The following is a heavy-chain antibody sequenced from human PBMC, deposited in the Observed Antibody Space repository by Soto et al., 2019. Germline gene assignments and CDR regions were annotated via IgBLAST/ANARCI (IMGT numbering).Heavy chain of an antibody. V-gene: IGHV5-10-1*01. CDR2: IDPSDSYT. CDR1: GYSFTSYW. CDR3: AKGLMKGTNTVYGMDV. J-gene: IGHJ6*02. Sequence: PGESLKISCKGSGYSFTSYWISWVRQMPGKGLEWMGRIDPSDSYTNYSPSFQGHVTISRDNSKNTLYLQMSSLRAEDAAVYYCAKGLMKGTNTVYGMDVWGQGTTVTVSS. D-gene: IGHD4-17*01.